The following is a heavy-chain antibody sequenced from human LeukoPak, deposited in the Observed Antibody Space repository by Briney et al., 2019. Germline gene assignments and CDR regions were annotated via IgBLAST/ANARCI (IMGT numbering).Heavy chain of an antibody. D-gene: IGHD2-2*02. CDR1: GYTFTGYY. CDR2: INPNSGGT. Sequence: ASVKVSCKASGYTFTGYYMHWVRQAPGQGLEWMGWINPNSGGTNYAQKFQGRVTMTRDTSISTAYMELSRLRSDDTAVYYCARDPEGASCYNYWGQGTLVTVSS. V-gene: IGHV1-2*02. CDR3: ARDPEGASCYNY. J-gene: IGHJ4*02.